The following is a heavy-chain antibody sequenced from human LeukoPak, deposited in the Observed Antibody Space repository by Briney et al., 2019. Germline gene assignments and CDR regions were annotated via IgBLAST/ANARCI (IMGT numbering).Heavy chain of an antibody. D-gene: IGHD3-9*01. CDR3: ARTPDGLTFFDL. CDR1: GGSISSGDYY. V-gene: IGHV4-30-4*01. Sequence: PSETLSLTCTVSGGSISSGDYYWSWIRQPPGKGLEWVGYIYYSGITYYNPSLKSRVTISVDTSKNQFSLKLSSVTAADTAVYYCARTPDGLTFFDLWGRGTLVTVSS. J-gene: IGHJ2*01. CDR2: IYYSGIT.